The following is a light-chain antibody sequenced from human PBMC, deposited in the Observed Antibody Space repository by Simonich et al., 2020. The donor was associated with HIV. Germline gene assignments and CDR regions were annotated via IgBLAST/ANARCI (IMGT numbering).Light chain of an antibody. CDR3: AAWDDSLSGRV. V-gene: IGLV1-47*01. J-gene: IGLJ2*01. CDR1: SSNIGAGYD. CDR2: RNN. Sequence: QAVLTQPPSVSGAPGQRVTISCTGSSSNIGAGYDVHWYQQPPGTAPKLHIYRNNRRPAGVPDRFSGAKSGTSASLAISGLRSEDEADYYCAAWDDSLSGRVFGGGTKLTVL.